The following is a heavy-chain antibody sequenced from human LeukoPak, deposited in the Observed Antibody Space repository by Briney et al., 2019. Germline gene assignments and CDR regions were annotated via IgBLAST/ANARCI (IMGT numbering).Heavy chain of an antibody. D-gene: IGHD3-22*01. Sequence: ASVKVSCKASGYTFSGYYMHWVRQAPGQGLEWMGWINPNSGGTNYAQKFQGRVTMTRDTSISTAYMELSRLRSDDTAVYYCARVGHYYDSSYGYWGQGTLVTVSS. V-gene: IGHV1-2*02. CDR3: ARVGHYYDSSYGY. J-gene: IGHJ4*02. CDR2: INPNSGGT. CDR1: GYTFSGYY.